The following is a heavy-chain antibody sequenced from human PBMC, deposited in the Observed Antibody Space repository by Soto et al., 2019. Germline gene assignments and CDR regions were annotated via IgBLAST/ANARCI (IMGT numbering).Heavy chain of an antibody. CDR1: GGPISSSNW. D-gene: IGHD3-10*01. Sequence: PSETLSLTCAVSGGPISSSNWWSWVRQPPGKGLEWIGEIYHSGSTNYNPSLKSRVTISVDKSKNQFSLKLSSVTAADTAVYYCAREFGSGSYGMDVWGQGTTVTVSS. CDR3: AREFGSGSYGMDV. CDR2: IYHSGST. V-gene: IGHV4-4*02. J-gene: IGHJ6*02.